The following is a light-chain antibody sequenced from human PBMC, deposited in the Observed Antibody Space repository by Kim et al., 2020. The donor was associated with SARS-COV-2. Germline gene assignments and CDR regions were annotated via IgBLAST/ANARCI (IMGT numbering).Light chain of an antibody. V-gene: IGKV3-11*01. J-gene: IGKJ4*01. Sequence: LSPGERAALSCRASQSVVTDLAWYQQKPGQPPRLLIYDTSNRASGIPARFSGSGSGTDFTLTISSLEPEDVAIYYCLQRWRWPLTFGGGTKVDIK. CDR1: QSVVTD. CDR2: DTS. CDR3: LQRWRWPLT.